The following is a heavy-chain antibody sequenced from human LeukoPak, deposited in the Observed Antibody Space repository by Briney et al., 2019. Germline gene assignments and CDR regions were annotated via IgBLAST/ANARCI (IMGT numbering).Heavy chain of an antibody. CDR3: ARSWAVQNTFYYFDD. D-gene: IGHD1-1*01. CDR1: GYTFTNYY. V-gene: IGHV1-46*01. CDR2: IHPNGGST. Sequence: GASVKVSSKASGYTFTNYYMHWVRQAPGQGLEWMGLIHPNGGSTDYAQKFQGRVTLSADDSTTTAYMELNSLRSEDTAVYYCARSWAVQNTFYYFDDWGQGTLVTVSS. J-gene: IGHJ4*02.